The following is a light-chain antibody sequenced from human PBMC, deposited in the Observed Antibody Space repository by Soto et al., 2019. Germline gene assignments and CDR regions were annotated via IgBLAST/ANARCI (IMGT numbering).Light chain of an antibody. Sequence: QSALTQPASVSGSPGQSITISCTGISSDLGGYKYVSWYQQHPGKAPKLMIYDVSNRASGVSNRFSGSKSGNTASLTISGLQAEDEADYYCSSYTSSSTYVFGTGTKVTVL. V-gene: IGLV2-14*01. CDR2: DVS. J-gene: IGLJ1*01. CDR3: SSYTSSSTYV. CDR1: SSDLGGYKY.